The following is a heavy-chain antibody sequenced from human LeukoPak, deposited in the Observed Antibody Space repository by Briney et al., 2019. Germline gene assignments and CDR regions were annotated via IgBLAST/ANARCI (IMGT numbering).Heavy chain of an antibody. CDR2: INSGATSE. CDR1: GFIFSNFE. D-gene: IGHD2-8*02. CDR3: ARVICTGGSCFQNDY. J-gene: IGHJ4*02. Sequence: QAGGSLRLSCAASGFIFSNFEMIWVRQAPGKGLQWLAYINSGATSEYYADSVKGRFTISRDNAKNSLYLQMNSLGVQDTAIYYCARVICTGGSCFQNDYWGQGTLVTVSS. V-gene: IGHV3-48*03.